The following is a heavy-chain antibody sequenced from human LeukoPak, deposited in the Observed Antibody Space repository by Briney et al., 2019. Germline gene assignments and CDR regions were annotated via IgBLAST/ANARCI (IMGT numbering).Heavy chain of an antibody. CDR1: GGSIRSNSYY. D-gene: IGHD5-12*01. J-gene: IGHJ5*02. CDR3: ARSYSGYAIA. CDR2: IYYTGST. V-gene: IGHV4-31*03. Sequence: SETLSLTCTVSGGSIRSNSYYWSWIRQRPGKGLEWIGYIYYTGSTYYNPSLMSRVTISVDTSRNQLSLQVTFVSAADTALYYCARSYSGYAIAWGQGALVTVSS.